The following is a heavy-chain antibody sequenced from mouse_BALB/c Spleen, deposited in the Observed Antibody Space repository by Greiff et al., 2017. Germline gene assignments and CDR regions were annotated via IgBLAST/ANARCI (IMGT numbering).Heavy chain of an antibody. V-gene: IGHV1-18*01. CDR2: INPNNGGT. CDR3: ASYGNAMDY. D-gene: IGHD2-1*01. CDR1: GYTFTDYN. Sequence: VQLKQSGPELVKPGASVKIPCKASGYTFTDYNMDWVKQSHGKSLEWIGDINPNNGGTIYNQKFKGKATLTVDKSSSTAYMELRSLTSEDTAVYYCASYGNAMDYWGQGTSVTVSS. J-gene: IGHJ4*01.